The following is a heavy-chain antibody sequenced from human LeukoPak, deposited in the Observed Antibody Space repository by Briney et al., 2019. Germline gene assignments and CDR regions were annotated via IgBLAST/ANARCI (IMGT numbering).Heavy chain of an antibody. CDR1: GGSISSYY. CDR3: ARHATGTTVNWFDP. Sequence: SETLSLTCTVSGGSISSYYWSWIRQPPGKGLEWIGYIYTSGSTNYNPSLKSRVTISVDTSKNRFSLKLSSVTAADTAVYYCARHATGTTVNWFDPWGQGTLVTVSS. CDR2: IYTSGST. J-gene: IGHJ5*02. V-gene: IGHV4-4*09. D-gene: IGHD1-7*01.